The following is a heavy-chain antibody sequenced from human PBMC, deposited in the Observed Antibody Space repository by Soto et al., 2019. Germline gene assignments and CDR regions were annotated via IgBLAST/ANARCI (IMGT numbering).Heavy chain of an antibody. CDR2: ISYDGSER. V-gene: IGHV3-30*18. D-gene: IGHD3-10*01. CDR1: GFSFSIYG. CDR3: AKDAVSGSRRVPFNYYGMDV. Sequence: QVQLVESGGGVVQPGRSLRLSCAASGFSFSIYGMHWVRQAPGKGLQWVAAISYDGSERYYADSVNGRFTISRDNSNNTLYLQMNSLRAEDTAVYYCAKDAVSGSRRVPFNYYGMDVWGQGTTVTVSS. J-gene: IGHJ6*02.